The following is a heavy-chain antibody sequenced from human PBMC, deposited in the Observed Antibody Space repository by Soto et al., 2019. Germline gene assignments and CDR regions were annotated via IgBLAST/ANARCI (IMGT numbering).Heavy chain of an antibody. CDR1: GGSISSNNW. J-gene: IGHJ4*02. CDR3: ARKSWDEGYFDY. V-gene: IGHV4-4*02. Sequence: SETLSLTCAVSGGSISSNNWWSGVRQPPGKGLEWIGEIYHSGSTNYKPSLKSRVTISVDKSKNQFSLKLNSVTAADTAVYYCARKSWDEGYFDYWGQGTLVTVSS. CDR2: IYHSGST. D-gene: IGHD1-26*01.